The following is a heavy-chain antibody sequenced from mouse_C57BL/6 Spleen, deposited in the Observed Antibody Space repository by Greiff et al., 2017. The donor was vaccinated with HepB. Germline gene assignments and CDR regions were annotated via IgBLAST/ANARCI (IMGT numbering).Heavy chain of an antibody. CDR3: ASRAIYYYGSSYDYYAMDY. Sequence: VQLQQSGAELVMPGASVKLSCKASGYTFTSYWMHWVKQRPGQGLEWIGEIDPSDSYTNYNQKFKGKSTLTVYKSSSTAYMQLSSLTSEDSAVYYCASRAIYYYGSSYDYYAMDYWGQGTSVTVSS. D-gene: IGHD1-1*01. J-gene: IGHJ4*01. CDR2: IDPSDSYT. CDR1: GYTFTSYW. V-gene: IGHV1-69*01.